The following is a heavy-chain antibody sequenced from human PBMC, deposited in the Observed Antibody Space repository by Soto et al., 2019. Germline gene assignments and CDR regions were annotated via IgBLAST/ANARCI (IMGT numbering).Heavy chain of an antibody. CDR1: GDSVTSGDYY. Sequence: SETLSLTCTVSGDSVTSGDYYWSWIRQPPGKGLEWIGFIYYSGGTNYSPSLRSRVAVSFETSQNKFSLKLSSVTAADTDVYYCVGARYGGVGATYSESWGQGALVT. V-gene: IGHV4-61*08. CDR2: IYYSGGT. CDR3: VGARYGGVGATYSES. D-gene: IGHD1-26*01. J-gene: IGHJ4*02.